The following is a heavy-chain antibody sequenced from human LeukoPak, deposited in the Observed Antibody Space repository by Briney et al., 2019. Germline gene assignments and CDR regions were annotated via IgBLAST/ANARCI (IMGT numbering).Heavy chain of an antibody. CDR1: GFTFSSYG. Sequence: PGGSLRLSCAASGFTFSSYGMHWVRQASGKGLEWWAVIWYDGSNKYYADSVKGRFTISRDNSKNTLYLQMNSLRAEDTAVYYCARGGWNQRYYFDYWGQGTLVTVSS. D-gene: IGHD1-1*01. CDR2: IWYDGSNK. V-gene: IGHV3-33*01. J-gene: IGHJ4*02. CDR3: ARGGWNQRYYFDY.